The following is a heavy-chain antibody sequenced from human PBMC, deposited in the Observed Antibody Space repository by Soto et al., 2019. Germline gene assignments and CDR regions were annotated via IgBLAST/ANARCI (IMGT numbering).Heavy chain of an antibody. CDR1: GYSFTSYW. CDR3: ARHSYFSPSGHNWFDP. Sequence: GESLKISCKGSGYSFTSYWISWVRQMPGKGLEWMGRIDPSDSYTNYSPSFQGHVTISADKSISTAYLQWSSLKASDTAMYYCARHSYFSPSGHNWFDPWGQGTLVTVSS. CDR2: IDPSDSYT. J-gene: IGHJ5*02. V-gene: IGHV5-10-1*01. D-gene: IGHD3-10*01.